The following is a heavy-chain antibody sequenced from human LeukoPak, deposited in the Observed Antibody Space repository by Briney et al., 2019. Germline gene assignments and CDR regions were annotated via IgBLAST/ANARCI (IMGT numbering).Heavy chain of an antibody. V-gene: IGHV3-15*01. D-gene: IGHD3-22*01. CDR3: TTPVHYSDSRFDF. J-gene: IGHJ4*02. CDR1: RLPFSIAW. CDR2: IKSRADGGTT. Sequence: GGSLRPSCAGSRLPFSIAWMTWVRQAPGKGLEWVGRIKSRADGGTTDYAAPVKGRFDISRDDSKSTVYLQMNSLRTEDTAVYYCTTPVHYSDSRFDFWGQGTLVTVSS.